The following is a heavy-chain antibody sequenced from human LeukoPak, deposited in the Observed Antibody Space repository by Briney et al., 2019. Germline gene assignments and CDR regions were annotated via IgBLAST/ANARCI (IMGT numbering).Heavy chain of an antibody. CDR1: GDSFRGYY. Sequence: SETLSLTCAVYGDSFRGYYWAWIRQSAGKGLEWIGRMYTTGSTKYSPSFESRVTMPRDASKNQFSLRLNSVTAADTAIYYCARIYSRGWSLDSWGPGTLVTVSS. CDR2: MYTTGST. J-gene: IGHJ4*02. D-gene: IGHD6-19*01. CDR3: ARIYSRGWSLDS. V-gene: IGHV4-59*10.